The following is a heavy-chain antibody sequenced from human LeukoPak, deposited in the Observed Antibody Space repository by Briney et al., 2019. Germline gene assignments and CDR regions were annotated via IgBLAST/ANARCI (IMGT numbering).Heavy chain of an antibody. Sequence: SETLSLTCTVSGGSISSGDYYWSWIRQPPGKGLEWIGYIYYSGSTNYNPSLKSRVTISVDTSKNQLSLKLSSVTAADTAVYYCARSYCSSIGCYMGTNFEYWGQGTLVTVSS. D-gene: IGHD2-2*02. V-gene: IGHV4-61*08. J-gene: IGHJ4*02. CDR3: ARSYCSSIGCYMGTNFEY. CDR2: IYYSGST. CDR1: GGSISSGDYY.